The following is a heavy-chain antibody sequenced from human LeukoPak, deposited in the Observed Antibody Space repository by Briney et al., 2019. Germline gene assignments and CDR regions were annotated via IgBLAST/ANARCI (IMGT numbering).Heavy chain of an antibody. CDR1: GGSISSYY. CDR2: IYTSGST. J-gene: IGHJ6*03. V-gene: IGHV4-4*07. Sequence: SETLSLTCTVSGGSISSYYWSWIRQPAGKGLEWIGHIYTSGSTNYNPSLKSRVTMSVDTSKNQFSLKLSSVTAADTAVYYCARDGGDPGIAAAGTSRYYYYYYYMDVWGKGTTVTVSS. CDR3: ARDGGDPGIAAAGTSRYYYYYYYMDV. D-gene: IGHD6-13*01.